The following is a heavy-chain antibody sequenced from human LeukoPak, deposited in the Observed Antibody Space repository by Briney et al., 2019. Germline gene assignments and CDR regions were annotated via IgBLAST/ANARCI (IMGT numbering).Heavy chain of an antibody. CDR2: IHHSGST. CDR3: ARTSSSGLVGGYYFDY. D-gene: IGHD6-19*01. J-gene: IGHJ4*02. V-gene: IGHV4-38-2*02. CDR1: GYFISSGYY. Sequence: KPSETLSLTCTVSGYFISSGYYWGWIRQPPGKGLQWIDSIHHSGSTYYNPPLKSRVTISVDTSKNQFSLKLSSVTAADTAVYYGARTSSSGLVGGYYFDYWGQGTLVTVSS.